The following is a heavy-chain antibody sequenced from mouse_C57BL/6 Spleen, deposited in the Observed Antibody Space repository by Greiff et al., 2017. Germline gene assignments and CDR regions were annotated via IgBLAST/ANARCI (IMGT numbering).Heavy chain of an antibody. V-gene: IGHV5-4*01. D-gene: IGHD2-3*01. CDR3: ARAGDGYRYAMDY. J-gene: IGHJ4*01. Sequence: EVQVVESGGGLVKPGGSLKLSCAASGFTFSSYAMSWVRQTPEKRLEWVATISDGGSYTYYPDNVKGRFTISRDNAKNNLYLQMSHLKSEDTAMYYYARAGDGYRYAMDYWGQGTSVTVSS. CDR2: ISDGGSYT. CDR1: GFTFSSYA.